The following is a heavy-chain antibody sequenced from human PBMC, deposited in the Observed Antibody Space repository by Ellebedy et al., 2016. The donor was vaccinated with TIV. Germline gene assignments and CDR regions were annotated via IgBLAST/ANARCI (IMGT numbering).Heavy chain of an antibody. D-gene: IGHD2-2*01. CDR1: GLTFSRYW. J-gene: IGHJ4*02. CDR3: ARGSGYCSSTSCSGETD. CDR2: IKQDGSDK. V-gene: IGHV3-7*03. Sequence: GESLKISCVDSGLTFSRYWMSWVHQTPGRGLEWVANIKQDGSDKNYVGSVKGRFTISRDNAKNSLYLQMNSLSADDTAVYYCARGSGYCSSTSCSGETDWGQGTPVTVSS.